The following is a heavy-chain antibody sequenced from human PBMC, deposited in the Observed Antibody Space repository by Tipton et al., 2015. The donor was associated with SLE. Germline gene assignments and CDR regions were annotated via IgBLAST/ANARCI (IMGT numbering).Heavy chain of an antibody. CDR3: ARGATVDWDRVAFDS. CDR1: GYSISSGYY. Sequence: LRLSCAVSGYSISSGYYWGWIRQPPGKGLECIGSIYHSGSTYYNPSLKSRVTISVDTSKNQFSLKLSSVTAADTAVYYCARGATVDWDRVAFDSWGQGTLVTVSS. V-gene: IGHV4-38-2*01. CDR2: IYHSGST. D-gene: IGHD3/OR15-3a*01. J-gene: IGHJ4*02.